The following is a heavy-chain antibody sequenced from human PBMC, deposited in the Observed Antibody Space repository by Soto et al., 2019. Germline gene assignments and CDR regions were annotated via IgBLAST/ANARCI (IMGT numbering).Heavy chain of an antibody. D-gene: IGHD3-10*01. J-gene: IGHJ5*02. CDR1: GGSISSGDYY. CDR3: ARDRSEMVRGVIYNWFDP. CDR2: IYYSGST. V-gene: IGHV4-30-4*01. Sequence: SETLSLTCTVSGGSISSGDYYWSWIRQPPGKGLEWIGYIYYSGSTYYNPSLKSRVTISVDTSKNQFSLKLSSVTAVDTAVYYCARDRSEMVRGVIYNWFDPWGQGTLVTVSS.